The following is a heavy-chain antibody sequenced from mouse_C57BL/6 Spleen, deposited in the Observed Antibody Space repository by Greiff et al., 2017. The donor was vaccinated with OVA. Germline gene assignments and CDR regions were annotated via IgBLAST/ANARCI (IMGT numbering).Heavy chain of an antibody. D-gene: IGHD1-1*01. CDR1: GFTFSSYG. Sequence: EVKLMESGGDLVKPGGSLKLSCAASGFTFSSYGMSWVRQTPDKRLEWVANISSGGSYTYYPDSVKGRFTISRDNATNTLYLLRSSLKSEDTAMYCGASYYDSSDGYFGVWGTGATVTVAS. J-gene: IGHJ1*03. V-gene: IGHV5-6*01. CDR2: ISSGGSYT. CDR3: ASYYDSSDGYFGV.